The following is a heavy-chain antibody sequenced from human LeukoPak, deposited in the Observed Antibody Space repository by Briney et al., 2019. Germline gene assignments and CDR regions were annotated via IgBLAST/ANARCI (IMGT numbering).Heavy chain of an antibody. V-gene: IGHV3-74*01. CDR1: GFNFSNYW. Sequence: PGGSLRLSCAASGFNFSNYWMHWVRQAPGKGLVWVSRINSDGSSTTYADSVKGRFTISRDNSKNTLYLQMNSLRAEDTAVYYCAKPYSNYPYFDYWGQGTLVTVSS. CDR3: AKPYSNYPYFDY. D-gene: IGHD4-11*01. J-gene: IGHJ4*02. CDR2: INSDGSST.